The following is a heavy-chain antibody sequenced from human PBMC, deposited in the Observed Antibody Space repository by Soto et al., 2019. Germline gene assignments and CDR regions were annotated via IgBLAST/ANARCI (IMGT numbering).Heavy chain of an antibody. CDR3: AIGGGQIYYKGLDV. CDR1: GFTFSNFW. V-gene: IGHV3-74*01. D-gene: IGHD3-10*01. Sequence: DVDLVESGGALVQPGGSLRLSCAGSGFTFSNFWMHWVRQAPGKGLVWVARINTDGSVTSHADSVKGRFTISRDNAKSTLYLQMTSLREEDSAIYYCAIGGGQIYYKGLDVWGQGTTVTVSS. J-gene: IGHJ6*02. CDR2: INTDGSVT.